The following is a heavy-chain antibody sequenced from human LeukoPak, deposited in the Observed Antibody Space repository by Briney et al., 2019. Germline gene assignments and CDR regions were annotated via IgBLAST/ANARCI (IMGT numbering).Heavy chain of an antibody. CDR1: GFTFSDSW. CDR3: ATYTHWVAGDV. J-gene: IGHJ6*02. V-gene: IGHV3-7*01. Sequence: GGSLRLSCAASGFTFSDSWMSWVRQAPGKGLEWVANMNQDGSAKGYVDSVKGRFTISRDNARDSLYLQISSLRPEDTAVYYCATYTHWVAGDVWGQGTTVTVSS. CDR2: MNQDGSAK. D-gene: IGHD3-16*01.